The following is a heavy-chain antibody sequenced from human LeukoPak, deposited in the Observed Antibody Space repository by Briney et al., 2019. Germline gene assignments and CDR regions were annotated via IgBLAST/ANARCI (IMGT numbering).Heavy chain of an antibody. CDR3: AGIVVVVAATLDWFDP. Sequence: PSETLSLTRTVSGGSISSSSYYWGWIRQPPGKGLEWIGSIYYSGSTYYNPSLKSRVTISVDTSKNQFSLKLSSVTAADTAVYYCAGIVVVVAATLDWFDPWGQGTLVTVSS. D-gene: IGHD2-15*01. CDR1: GGSISSSSYY. J-gene: IGHJ5*02. V-gene: IGHV4-39*01. CDR2: IYYSGST.